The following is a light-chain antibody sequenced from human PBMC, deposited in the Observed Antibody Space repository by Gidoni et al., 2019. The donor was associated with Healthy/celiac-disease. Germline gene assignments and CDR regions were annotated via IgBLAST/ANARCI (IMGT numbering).Light chain of an antibody. V-gene: IGKV2-28*01. CDR1: QSLLHSNGYNY. J-gene: IGKJ3*01. CDR2: LGS. CDR3: MQALQTPPT. Sequence: DIVMTQSPLSLPVTPGEPASISCRSSQSLLHSNGYNYLDWYLQKPGQSPQLLIYLGSNRASGVPDRFRGSGSGTDFTLKISRVEAEDVGVYYCMQALQTPPTFXPXTKVDI.